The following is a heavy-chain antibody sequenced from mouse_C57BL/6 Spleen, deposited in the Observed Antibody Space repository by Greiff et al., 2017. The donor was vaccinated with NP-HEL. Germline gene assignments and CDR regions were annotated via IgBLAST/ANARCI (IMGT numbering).Heavy chain of an antibody. CDR2: IYPGNSDT. D-gene: IGHD2-5*01. V-gene: IGHV1-5*01. J-gene: IGHJ2*01. Sequence: EVQLQQSGTVLARPGASVKMSCKTSGYTFTSYWMHWVKQRPGQGLEWIGAIYPGNSDTSYNQKFKGKAKLTAVTSASTAYMELSSLTNEDSAVYYCTKAYYSNYGLFDYWGQGTTLTVSS. CDR3: TKAYYSNYGLFDY. CDR1: GYTFTSYW.